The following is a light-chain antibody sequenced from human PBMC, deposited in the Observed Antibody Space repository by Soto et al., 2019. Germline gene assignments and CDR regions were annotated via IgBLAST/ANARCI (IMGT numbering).Light chain of an antibody. Sequence: ETVLTQSPGTVSLSPGESATLSCRASQSIGKSYLAWFQHKPGQAPRLLIYGASTRATGIHDRFRGSGSGTGFTLTGSRLESEDFAVYYCQQYDESPLTFGGGTKVEIK. CDR2: GAS. CDR3: QQYDESPLT. J-gene: IGKJ4*01. CDR1: QSIGKSY. V-gene: IGKV3-20*01.